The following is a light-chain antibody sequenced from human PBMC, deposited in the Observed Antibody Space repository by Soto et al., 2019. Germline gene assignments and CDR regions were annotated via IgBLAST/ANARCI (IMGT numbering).Light chain of an antibody. J-gene: IGKJ1*01. CDR2: DAS. Sequence: DIQMTQSPSTLSGSVGDKVTITCRASQSISHFLAWYQQKPGEVPKLLIYDASNLQSGVPSRFSGSGSGTDFTLTISGLQPDDFTTYYCQQYSSYSRAFGQGTKVDIK. CDR3: QQYSSYSRA. CDR1: QSISHF. V-gene: IGKV1-5*01.